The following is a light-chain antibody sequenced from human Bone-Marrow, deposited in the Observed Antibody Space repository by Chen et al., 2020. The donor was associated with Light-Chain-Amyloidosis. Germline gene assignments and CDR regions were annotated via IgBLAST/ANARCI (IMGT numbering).Light chain of an antibody. CDR2: DYS. CDR3: QVWDRSSDRPV. Sequence: SYVLTQPSSVSVAPGQTATSACGGNNIGSTSVHWYQQTPGQAPLLVVYDYSDRPSGIPERLSGSNSGTTATLTISRVEAGDEADYYCQVWDRSSDRPVFGWGTKLTGL. CDR1: NIGSTS. J-gene: IGLJ3*02. V-gene: IGLV3-21*02.